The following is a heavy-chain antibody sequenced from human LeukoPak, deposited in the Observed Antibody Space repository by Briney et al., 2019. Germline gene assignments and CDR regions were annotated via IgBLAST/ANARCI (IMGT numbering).Heavy chain of an antibody. D-gene: IGHD2-15*01. V-gene: IGHV3-23*01. J-gene: IGHJ4*02. Sequence: GGSLRLSCAASGFTFSSYAMSWVRQAPGKGLEWVSAISGSGGSTYYADSVRGRFTISRDNSKNTLYLQMNSLRAEDTAVYYCAKGSGGSCHSATDYWGQGTLVTVSS. CDR1: GFTFSSYA. CDR2: ISGSGGST. CDR3: AKGSGGSCHSATDY.